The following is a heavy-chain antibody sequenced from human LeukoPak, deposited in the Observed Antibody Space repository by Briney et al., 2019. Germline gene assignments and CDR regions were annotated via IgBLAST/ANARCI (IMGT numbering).Heavy chain of an antibody. J-gene: IGHJ4*02. CDR1: GFSLSGYG. V-gene: IGHV3-30-3*01. CDR3: ARVRAPHYYDY. Sequence: GSLRLSCAASGFSLSGYGMHWVRQAPGKGLEWEAVISYDGSKKYYADSVKGRFTISRDNSKNTQYLEMNSLKAEDTAVYYCARVRAPHYYDYWGQGTLVTVSS. CDR2: ISYDGSKK.